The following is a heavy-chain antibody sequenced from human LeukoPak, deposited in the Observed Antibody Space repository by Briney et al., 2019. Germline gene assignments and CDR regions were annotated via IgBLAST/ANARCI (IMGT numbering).Heavy chain of an antibody. J-gene: IGHJ4*02. CDR3: AKLGLTAATDY. CDR1: GFTVSSKY. D-gene: IGHD3-16*01. Sequence: GGSLRLSCAASGFTVSSKYMSWVRQAPGKGLEWVAVISYDGSNKYYADSVKGRFTISRDNSKNTLYLQMNSLRAEDTAVYYCAKLGLTAATDYWGQGTLVTVSS. V-gene: IGHV3-30*18. CDR2: ISYDGSNK.